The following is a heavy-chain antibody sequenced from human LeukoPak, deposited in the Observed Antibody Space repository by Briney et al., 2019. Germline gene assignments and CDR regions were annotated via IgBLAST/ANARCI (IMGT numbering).Heavy chain of an antibody. Sequence: ASVKVSCKASGYTFTGYHMHWVRQAPGQGLEWMGWINPNSGGTNYAQKFQGRVTMTRDTSISTAYMELSRLRSDDTAVYYCARDPLPGGSGSFSPEDYWGQGTLVTVSS. CDR3: ARDPLPGGSGSFSPEDY. CDR1: GYTFTGYH. D-gene: IGHD3-10*01. V-gene: IGHV1-2*02. CDR2: INPNSGGT. J-gene: IGHJ4*02.